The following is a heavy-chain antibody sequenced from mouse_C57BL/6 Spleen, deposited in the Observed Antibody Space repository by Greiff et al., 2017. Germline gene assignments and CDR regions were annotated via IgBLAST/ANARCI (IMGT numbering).Heavy chain of an antibody. Sequence: VQLQQPGAELVRPGTSVKLSCKASGYTFTSYWMHWVKQRPGQGLEWIGVIDPSDSYTNYNQKFKGKATLTLDPSSSTAYMQLSSVTSEDSAVYYCATYGYSRAEFADWGQGTLVTVSA. V-gene: IGHV1-59*01. J-gene: IGHJ3*01. D-gene: IGHD2-14*01. CDR1: GYTFTSYW. CDR3: ATYGYSRAEFAD. CDR2: IDPSDSYT.